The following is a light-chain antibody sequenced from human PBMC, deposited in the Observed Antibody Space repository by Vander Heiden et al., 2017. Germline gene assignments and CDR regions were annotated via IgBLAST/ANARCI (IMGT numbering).Light chain of an antibody. CDR1: QSLVYGDGNTY. Sequence: VVMPQSPLSLPVTLGQPASISCRSSQSLVYGDGNTYLNWFQQRPGQSPRRLIYKVSNRDSGVPDRFSGSGSGTDFTLKISRVEAEDVGVYYCMQGTHWPPMYTFGQGTKLEIK. CDR3: MQGTHWPPMYT. J-gene: IGKJ2*01. V-gene: IGKV2-30*01. CDR2: KVS.